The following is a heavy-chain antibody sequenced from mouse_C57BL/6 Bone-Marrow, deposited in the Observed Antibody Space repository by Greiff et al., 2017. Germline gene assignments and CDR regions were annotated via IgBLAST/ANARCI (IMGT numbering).Heavy chain of an antibody. CDR1: GFSLTSYG. J-gene: IGHJ4*01. CDR2: IWSGGST. CDR3: ARPVYYGSSYAMDY. D-gene: IGHD1-1*01. Sequence: VQLQESGPGLVQPSQSLSITCTVSGFSLTSYGVHWVRQSPGKGLEWLGVIWSGGSTDYNAAFISRLSISKDNSKGQVFFKMNSQQANDTAIYYCARPVYYGSSYAMDYWGQGTSVTVSS. V-gene: IGHV2-2*02.